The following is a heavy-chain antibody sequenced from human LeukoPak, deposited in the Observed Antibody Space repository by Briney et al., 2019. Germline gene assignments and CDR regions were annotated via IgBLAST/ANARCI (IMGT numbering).Heavy chain of an antibody. V-gene: IGHV3-23*01. CDR3: AKGDFYGSGRDYYYYMDV. Sequence: GGSLRLSCAASGFTFSSYAMSWVRQAPGKGLEWVSAMSGSGGRTYYADSVKGRFTISRDNSKNTLYLQMNSLRAEDTAVYNCAKGDFYGSGRDYYYYMDVWGKGTTVTISS. D-gene: IGHD3-10*01. J-gene: IGHJ6*03. CDR2: MSGSGGRT. CDR1: GFTFSSYA.